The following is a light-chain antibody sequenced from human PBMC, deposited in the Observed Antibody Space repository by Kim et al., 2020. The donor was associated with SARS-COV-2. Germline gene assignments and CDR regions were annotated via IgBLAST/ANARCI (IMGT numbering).Light chain of an antibody. Sequence: DIQLTQSPSSLSASVGDRVTVTCRATQRISSYLIWYQQKPGKAPNRLIYAASILESGVPSRFSGSGSGTDFTLTISSLQPEDFATYYCQQSYSAPLTFGGGTKVDIK. CDR2: AAS. J-gene: IGKJ4*01. CDR1: QRISSY. V-gene: IGKV1-39*01. CDR3: QQSYSAPLT.